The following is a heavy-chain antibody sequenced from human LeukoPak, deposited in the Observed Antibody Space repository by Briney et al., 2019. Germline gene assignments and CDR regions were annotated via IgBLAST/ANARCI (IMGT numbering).Heavy chain of an antibody. V-gene: IGHV3-53*01. D-gene: IGHD3-10*01. CDR3: AIYYGSGTEGY. CDR2: IYSGGST. Sequence: GGSLRLSCAASGFTVSSNYMSWVRQAPGKGLEWVSVIYSGGSTYYADSAKGRFTISRDNSKNTLYLQMNSLRAEDTAVYYCAIYYGSGTEGYWGQGTLVTVSS. CDR1: GFTVSSNY. J-gene: IGHJ4*02.